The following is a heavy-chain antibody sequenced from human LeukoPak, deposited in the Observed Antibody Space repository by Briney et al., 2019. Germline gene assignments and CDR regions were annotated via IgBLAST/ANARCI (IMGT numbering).Heavy chain of an antibody. CDR2: ITTSSSYI. CDR1: GLTLNYYS. J-gene: IGHJ4*02. CDR3: ARDGVVGATKWGHFDF. V-gene: IGHV3-21*04. D-gene: IGHD1-26*01. Sequence: GGSLTLSCAASGLTLNYYSMGWVRQAPGKGLEWVASITTSSSYIYYADSVRGRFTISRDNAKNSLYLQMSSLRAEDTAVYYCARDGVVGATKWGHFDFWGQGTRVTVSS.